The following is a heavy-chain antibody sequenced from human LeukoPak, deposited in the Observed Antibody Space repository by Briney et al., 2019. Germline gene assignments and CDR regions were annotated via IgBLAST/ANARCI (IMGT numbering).Heavy chain of an antibody. J-gene: IGHJ4*02. CDR3: AKGGLLWFGELFFDY. D-gene: IGHD3-10*01. CDR2: ISGSGGST. CDR1: GFTFSSYA. Sequence: GGSLRLSCAASGFTFSSYAMSWVRQAPGKGLEWASAISGSGGSTYYADSVKGRFTISRDNSKNTLYLQMNSLRAEDTAVYYCAKGGLLWFGELFFDYWGQGTLVTVSS. V-gene: IGHV3-23*01.